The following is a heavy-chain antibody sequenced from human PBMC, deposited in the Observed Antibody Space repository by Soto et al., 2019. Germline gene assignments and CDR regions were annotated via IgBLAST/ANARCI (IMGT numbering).Heavy chain of an antibody. J-gene: IGHJ4*02. D-gene: IGHD3-10*01. CDR3: ARRNVYGSGSYSFDY. V-gene: IGHV1-3*01. CDR2: NNAAIGNT. Sequence: QVQLVQSGAEVKKPGASVKVSCKASGYTFTNYAMHWVRQAPGQRLEWMGWNNAAIGNTKYSQKFQGSVTITRDTSANTAYMELSSLRSEDTAVYYFARRNVYGSGSYSFDYWGQGTLVTVSS. CDR1: GYTFTNYA.